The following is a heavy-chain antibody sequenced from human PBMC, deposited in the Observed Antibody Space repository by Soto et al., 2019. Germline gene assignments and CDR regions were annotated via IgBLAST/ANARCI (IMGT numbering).Heavy chain of an antibody. CDR3: ARGGYCSSTSCYSRSLYYYYGMDV. CDR1: GYTFTSYG. D-gene: IGHD2-2*02. J-gene: IGHJ6*02. Sequence: GASVKVSCKASGYTFTSYGISWVRQAPGQGLEWMGWISAYNGNTNYAQKLQGRVTMTTDTSTSTAYMELRSLRSDDTAVYYCARGGYCSSTSCYSRSLYYYYGMDVWGQGTTVTV. V-gene: IGHV1-18*01. CDR2: ISAYNGNT.